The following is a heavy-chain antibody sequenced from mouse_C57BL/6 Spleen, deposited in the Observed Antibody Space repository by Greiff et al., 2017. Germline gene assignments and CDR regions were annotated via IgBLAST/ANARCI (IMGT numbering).Heavy chain of an antibody. CDR1: GFSLSTFGMG. J-gene: IGHJ1*03. Sequence: QVTLKESGPGILQPSQTLSLTCSFSGFSLSTFGMGVGWIRQPSGKGLEWLAHIWWDDDKYYNPALKSRLTISKDTSKNQVFLKIANVDTADTATYYCARMITTVVAPYWYFDVWGTGTTVTGSS. CDR2: IWWDDDK. D-gene: IGHD1-1*01. CDR3: ARMITTVVAPYWYFDV. V-gene: IGHV8-8*01.